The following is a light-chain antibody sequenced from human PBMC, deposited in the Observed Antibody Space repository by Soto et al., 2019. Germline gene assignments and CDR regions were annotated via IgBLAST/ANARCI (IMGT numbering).Light chain of an antibody. Sequence: DIQMTQSPSTLSASVGDRVTITCRASQSISSWLAWYQQKPGKAPKLLIYDASSLESGVPSRFSGSGSGTEFTLTISSLQPDDFATYYCQQYQGTFGQGTKVEI. V-gene: IGKV1-5*01. J-gene: IGKJ1*01. CDR2: DAS. CDR1: QSISSW. CDR3: QQYQGT.